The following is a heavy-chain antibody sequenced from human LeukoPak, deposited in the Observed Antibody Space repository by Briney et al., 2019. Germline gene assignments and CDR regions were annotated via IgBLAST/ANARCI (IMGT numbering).Heavy chain of an antibody. V-gene: IGHV3-23*01. Sequence: SGGSLRLSCAASGFTFSSYAMSWVRQAPGKGLEWVSAISGSGGSTYYADSVKGRFTISRDNSKNTLYLQLNSLRAEDTAVYYCARRYCSTCPTGHAFDLWGQGTMVTVSS. D-gene: IGHD2-2*01. CDR2: ISGSGGST. J-gene: IGHJ3*01. CDR1: GFTFSSYA. CDR3: ARRYCSTCPTGHAFDL.